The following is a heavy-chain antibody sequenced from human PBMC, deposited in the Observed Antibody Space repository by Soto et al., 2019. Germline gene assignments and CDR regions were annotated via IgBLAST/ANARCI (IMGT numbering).Heavy chain of an antibody. Sequence: QVQLVQSGAEVKKPGSSVKVSCKASGGTFSSYTISWVRQAPGQGLEWMGRIIPILGIANYAQKFQGRVTITADKSTSTAYMELSSLRSEDTAVYYCAREGGYYCDSSSNWFDPWGQGTLVTVSS. CDR1: GGTFSSYT. V-gene: IGHV1-69*08. D-gene: IGHD3-22*01. CDR3: AREGGYYCDSSSNWFDP. J-gene: IGHJ5*02. CDR2: IIPILGIA.